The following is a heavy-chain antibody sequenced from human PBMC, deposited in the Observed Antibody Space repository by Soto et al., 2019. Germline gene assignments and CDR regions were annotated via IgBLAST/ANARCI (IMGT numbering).Heavy chain of an antibody. CDR3: ARPKDAYCGGDCYTGNTPNTYYYYYYGMDV. D-gene: IGHD2-21*02. CDR1: GDSVSSNSAA. V-gene: IGHV6-1*01. J-gene: IGHJ6*02. CDR2: TYYRSKWYN. Sequence: PSQTLSLTCAISGDSVSSNSAAWNWIRQSPSRGLEWLGRTYYRSKWYNDYAVSVKSRITINPDTSKNQFSLQLNSVTPEDTAVYYCARPKDAYCGGDCYTGNTPNTYYYYYYGMDVWGQGTTVTVSS.